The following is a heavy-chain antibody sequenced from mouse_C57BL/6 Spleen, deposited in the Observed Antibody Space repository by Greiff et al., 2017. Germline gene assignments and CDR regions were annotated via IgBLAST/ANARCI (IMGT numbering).Heavy chain of an antibody. V-gene: IGHV5-12*01. CDR3: ERHDPSGSFGY. J-gene: IGHJ2*01. Sequence: EVQLVESGGGLVQPGGSLKLSCAASGFTFSDYYMYWVRQTPEQRLEWVAYISTGGGSTNYPDTVKGRITISRDNAKNTLYLQMSRRKSEDTAMYYCERHDPSGSFGYWGQGTTLTVSS. CDR2: ISTGGGST. CDR1: GFTFSDYY. D-gene: IGHD4-1*01.